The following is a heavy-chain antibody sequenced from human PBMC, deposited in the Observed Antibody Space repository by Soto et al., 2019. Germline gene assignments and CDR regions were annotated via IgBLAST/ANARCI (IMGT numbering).Heavy chain of an antibody. Sequence: SQNLSLTCAVSGYSISSGYYWGWIRQPPGKGLEWIVSISHSGITYYNPSLTSRVTISVDTPKNQFSLKLSSVNAADTAVYYCARAAWRVRSVDYWGQGTLLTVSS. D-gene: IGHD4-17*01. CDR1: GYSISSGYY. CDR2: ISHSGIT. V-gene: IGHV4-38-2*01. J-gene: IGHJ4*02. CDR3: ARAAWRVRSVDY.